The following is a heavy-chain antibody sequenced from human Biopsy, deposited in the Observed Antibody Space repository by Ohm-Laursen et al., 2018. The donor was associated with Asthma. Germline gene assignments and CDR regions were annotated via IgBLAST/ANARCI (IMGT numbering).Heavy chain of an antibody. V-gene: IGHV1-69*13. CDR1: GGTFNTYV. J-gene: IGHJ4*02. CDR2: INSVFGTT. D-gene: IGHD2-2*01. CDR3: ARKAGSCISRTCYSLDF. Sequence: SVKVSCKSLGGTFNTYVIGWVRQAPGQGLEWMGGINSVFGTTTYPQKFQDRVTITADDSTSTVYMESSSLRSEDTAVYYCARKAGSCISRTCYSLDFWGPGTLVTVSS.